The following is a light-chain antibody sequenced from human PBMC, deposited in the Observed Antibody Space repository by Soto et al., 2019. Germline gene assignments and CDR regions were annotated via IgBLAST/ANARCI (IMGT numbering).Light chain of an antibody. J-gene: IGLJ2*01. Sequence: QTVVTQEPSLTVSPGGTVTVTCGSSTGAVTSGHWPYWFQQKPGQAPRLIIYEVTKRPSGVPDRFSGSKSGNTASLTVSGLQAEDEADYHCSSFAGTTNVVFGGGTKLTVL. CDR2: EVT. CDR3: SSFAGTTNVV. V-gene: IGLV2-8*01. CDR1: STGAVTSGHW.